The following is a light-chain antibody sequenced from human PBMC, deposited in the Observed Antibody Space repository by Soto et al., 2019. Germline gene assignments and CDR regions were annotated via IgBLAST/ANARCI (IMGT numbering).Light chain of an antibody. V-gene: IGLV2-14*01. Sequence: SALAQPASVSGSPGQSITISCTGTTSDVGRYNYVSWYQQHPGKAPKLIIYDVSNRPSGVSNRFSGSKSVNTATLTISGLQADDEADSYCSSYTSSSTRVFGPGTKVTVL. CDR1: TSDVGRYNY. CDR2: DVS. J-gene: IGLJ1*01. CDR3: SSYTSSSTRV.